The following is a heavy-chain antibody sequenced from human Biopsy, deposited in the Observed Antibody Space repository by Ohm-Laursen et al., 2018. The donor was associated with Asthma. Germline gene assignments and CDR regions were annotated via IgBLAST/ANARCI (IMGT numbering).Heavy chain of an antibody. V-gene: IGHV1-69*13. CDR1: GGTFNTYV. CDR3: ARKAGSCISRTCYSLDF. Sequence: ASVKVSCKSLGGTFNTYVIGWVRQAPGQGLGWMGGINLVFGTTTYPQNFQDRVTITADDSTSTVYMELSSLRSEDTAVYYCARKAGSCISRTCYSLDFWGQGTLVTVSS. J-gene: IGHJ4*02. D-gene: IGHD2-2*01. CDR2: INLVFGTT.